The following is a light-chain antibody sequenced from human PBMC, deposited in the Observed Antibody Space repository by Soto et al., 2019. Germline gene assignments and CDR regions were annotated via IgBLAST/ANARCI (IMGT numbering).Light chain of an antibody. CDR3: HQYDSSPLT. J-gene: IGKJ4*01. CDR2: GAS. Sequence: IVLPPSPGPLSLSPGVRAPLYCRASKSVSSSYLVWYQQKPGQAPRLLLYGASSRATGIPDRFSGSGSRTDFTLTISRLEPEDFAVYYCHQYDSSPLTFGGGTKVEIK. CDR1: KSVSSSY. V-gene: IGKV3-20*01.